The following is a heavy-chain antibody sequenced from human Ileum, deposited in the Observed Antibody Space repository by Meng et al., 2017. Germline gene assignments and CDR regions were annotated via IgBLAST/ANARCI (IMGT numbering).Heavy chain of an antibody. D-gene: IGHD2-15*01. CDR3: ARDLWGYCSGCSCYSNGMDV. CDR2: ISCSGSTI. V-gene: IGHV3-48*03. Sequence: GGSLRLSCAASGFTFSSYEMNWVSQAPGKGLEWVSYISCSGSTIYYADSVKGRFTISRDNAKNSLYLQMNSLSAEDTAVYYCARDLWGYCSGCSCYSNGMDVWGQGTMVTVSS. J-gene: IGHJ6*02. CDR1: GFTFSSYE.